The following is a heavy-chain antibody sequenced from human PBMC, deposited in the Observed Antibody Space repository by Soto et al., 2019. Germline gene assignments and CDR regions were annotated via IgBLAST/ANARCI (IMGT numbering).Heavy chain of an antibody. CDR2: ISNDGNNY. Sequence: LRLSCAASGITFNNYGMHWVRQAPGKGLEWVAVISNDGNNYYYADSVKGRFTISRDNSKNTLNLQMNSLRPNDTAVYYCAKGYCGGDCSSRGTTFDSWGQGTLVTVSS. D-gene: IGHD2-21*02. CDR1: GITFNNYG. V-gene: IGHV3-30*18. J-gene: IGHJ4*02. CDR3: AKGYCGGDCSSRGTTFDS.